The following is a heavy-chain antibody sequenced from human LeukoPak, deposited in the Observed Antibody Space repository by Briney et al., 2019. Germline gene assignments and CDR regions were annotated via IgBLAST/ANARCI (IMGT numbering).Heavy chain of an antibody. CDR2: INHSGST. J-gene: IGHJ4*02. Sequence: SETLSLTCAVYGGSFSGYYWSWIRQPPGKGLEWIGEINHSGSTNYNPSLKSRVTISVYTSKKHVSLKLRSVTAADTAVYYCARGPYYYDSSGYYRYFDYWGQGTLVTVSS. D-gene: IGHD3-22*01. CDR1: GGSFSGYY. CDR3: ARGPYYYDSSGYYRYFDY. V-gene: IGHV4-34*01.